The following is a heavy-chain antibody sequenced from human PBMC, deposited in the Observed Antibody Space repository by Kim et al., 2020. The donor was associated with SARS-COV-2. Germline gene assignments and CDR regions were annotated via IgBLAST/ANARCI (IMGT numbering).Heavy chain of an antibody. V-gene: IGHV1-69*01. J-gene: IGHJ4*02. D-gene: IGHD3-10*01. Sequence: KFQGRVQITADESTSTAYMELSSLRSEDTAVYYCARDPPRTMVRGDDSDYWGQGTLVTVSS. CDR3: ARDPPRTMVRGDDSDY.